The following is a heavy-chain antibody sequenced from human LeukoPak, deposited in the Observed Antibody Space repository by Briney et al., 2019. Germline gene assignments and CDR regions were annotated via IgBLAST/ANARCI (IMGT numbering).Heavy chain of an antibody. CDR1: GYTFTGYY. Sequence: ASVKVSCKASGYTFTGYYVHWVRQAPGQGLEWMGRINPNSGVTNYAQKFQGRVTMTRDTPISTAYMGLSGLRSDDTAVYYCARDPTTYCSSASCHYYYYYMDVWGKGTTVTVSS. CDR3: ARDPTTYCSSASCHYYYYYMDV. CDR2: INPNSGVT. J-gene: IGHJ6*03. V-gene: IGHV1-2*06. D-gene: IGHD2-2*01.